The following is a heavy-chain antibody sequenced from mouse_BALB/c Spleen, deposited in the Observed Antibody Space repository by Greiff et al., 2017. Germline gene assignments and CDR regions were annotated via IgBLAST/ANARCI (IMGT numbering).Heavy chain of an antibody. J-gene: IGHJ2*01. CDR1: GFTFNTNA. V-gene: IGHV10S3*01. Sequence: GGGLVQPKGSLKLSCAASGFTFNTNAMNWVRQAPGKGLEWVARIRSKSNNYATYYADSVKDRFTISRDDSQSMLYLQMNNLKTEDTAMYYCVRERGYYGSSYYFDYWGQGTTLTVSS. CDR3: VRERGYYGSSYYFDY. CDR2: IRSKSNNYAT. D-gene: IGHD1-1*01.